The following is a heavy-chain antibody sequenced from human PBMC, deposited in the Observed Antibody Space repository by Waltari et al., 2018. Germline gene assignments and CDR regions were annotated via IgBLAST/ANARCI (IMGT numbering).Heavy chain of an antibody. Sequence: QVQLQESGPGLVKPSETLSLTCTVSGGSISSYYWSWIRQPAGTGLEWIGRIYTSGSTNYNPSLKSRVTMSVDTSKNQFSLKLSSVTAADTAVYYCAREVPNYYGSGSYYGKPYMDVWGKGTTVTISS. CDR3: AREVPNYYGSGSYYGKPYMDV. CDR2: IYTSGST. CDR1: GGSISSYY. D-gene: IGHD3-10*01. V-gene: IGHV4-4*07. J-gene: IGHJ6*03.